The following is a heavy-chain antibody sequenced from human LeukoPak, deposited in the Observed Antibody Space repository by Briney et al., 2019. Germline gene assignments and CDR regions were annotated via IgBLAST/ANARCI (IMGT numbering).Heavy chain of an antibody. CDR2: INHGGNA. V-gene: IGHV4-34*01. CDR3: ARNFFYGTFDY. D-gene: IGHD3-10*01. CDR1: GGSFSGYF. J-gene: IGHJ4*02. Sequence: SETLSLTCAVYGGSFSGYFWTWMRQPPGKGLEWIGEINHGGNAIFDPSLKSRVTMSADPSKNQFSLKLSSVTAADTAVYYCARNFFYGTFDYWGQGTLVTVSS.